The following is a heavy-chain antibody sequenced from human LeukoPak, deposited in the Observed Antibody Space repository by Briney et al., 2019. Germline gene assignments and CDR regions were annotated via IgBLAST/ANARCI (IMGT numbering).Heavy chain of an antibody. J-gene: IGHJ4*02. V-gene: IGHV3-23*01. CDR1: GFTFSNAW. D-gene: IGHD3-22*01. Sequence: GGSLRLSCAASGFTFSNAWMSWVRQAPGKGLEWVSAISGSGGSTYYADSVKGRFTISRDNSKNTLYLQMNSLRAEDTAMYYCARRAGDYSHPYDYWGQGTLVTVSS. CDR3: ARRAGDYSHPYDY. CDR2: ISGSGGST.